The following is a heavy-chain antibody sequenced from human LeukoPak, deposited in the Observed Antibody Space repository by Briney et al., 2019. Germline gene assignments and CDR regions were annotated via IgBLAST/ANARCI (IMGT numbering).Heavy chain of an antibody. CDR1: GYTFISYG. V-gene: IGHV1-2*02. CDR2: INPNSGGT. D-gene: IGHD3-10*01. CDR3: ARDLGRGIRARQANFVDY. J-gene: IGHJ4*02. Sequence: GASVKVSCKASGYTFISYGISWVRQAPGQGLEWMGWINPNSGGTNYALKFQGRVTMTRDTSISTAYMELSRLRSDDTAVYYCARDLGRGIRARQANFVDYWGQGTLVTVSS.